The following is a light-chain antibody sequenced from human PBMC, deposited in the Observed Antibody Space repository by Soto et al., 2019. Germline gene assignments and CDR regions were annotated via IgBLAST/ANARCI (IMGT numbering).Light chain of an antibody. Sequence: EIVLTQSPATLSLSPGERATLSCRASQSVSSYLAWYQQKPGQAPRLLIYDASNRATGIPARFSGSGSGTDFTLTISSLEPEDFAVYYCQQRSNWPQFGQGPKVEIK. CDR3: QQRSNWPQ. CDR2: DAS. CDR1: QSVSSY. J-gene: IGKJ1*01. V-gene: IGKV3-11*01.